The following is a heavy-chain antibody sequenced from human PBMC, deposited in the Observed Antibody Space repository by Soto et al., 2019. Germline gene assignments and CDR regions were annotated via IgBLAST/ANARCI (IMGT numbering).Heavy chain of an antibody. J-gene: IGHJ6*02. CDR1: GFTFSDHY. D-gene: IGHD2-15*01. V-gene: IGHV3-72*01. CDR2: TRNKANYYTT. Sequence: ESGGGLVQPGGSQRLSCAASGFTFSDHYMDWVRQAPGKGLEWVGRTRNKANYYTTENAASVKGRFTISRDDSKNSLYLQMNSLKTEDTAVYYCARVKGGNPSVMDVWGQGTTVTVSS. CDR3: ARVKGGNPSVMDV.